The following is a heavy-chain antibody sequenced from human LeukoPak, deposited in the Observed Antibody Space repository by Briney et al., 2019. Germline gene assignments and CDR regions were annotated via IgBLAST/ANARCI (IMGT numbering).Heavy chain of an antibody. V-gene: IGHV3-33*01. Sequence: GGSLRLSCAVSGFTFSSYGMHWVRQAPGKGLEWVAVIWYDGSNKYYADSVKGRFTISRDNSKNTLYLQMNSLRAEDTAVYYCAGGKGDYVHAFDIWGQGTMVTVSS. J-gene: IGHJ3*02. D-gene: IGHD4-17*01. CDR2: IWYDGSNK. CDR3: AGGKGDYVHAFDI. CDR1: GFTFSSYG.